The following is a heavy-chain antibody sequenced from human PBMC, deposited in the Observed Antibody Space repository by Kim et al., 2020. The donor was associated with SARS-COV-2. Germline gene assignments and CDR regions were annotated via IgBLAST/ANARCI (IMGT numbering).Heavy chain of an antibody. CDR1: GFTFSSYS. CDR2: ISSSSSTI. D-gene: IGHD3-16*02. CDR3: ARGARDYIWWSYRYTQSHF. J-gene: IGHJ4*02. Sequence: GGSLRLSCAASGFTFSSYSMNWVRQAPGKGLEWVSYISSSSSTIYYADAVKGRFTISRENAKNSLYLQMNSLRDEDTAVYYCARGARDYIWWSYRYTQSHFWGQGTLVTVST. V-gene: IGHV3-48*02.